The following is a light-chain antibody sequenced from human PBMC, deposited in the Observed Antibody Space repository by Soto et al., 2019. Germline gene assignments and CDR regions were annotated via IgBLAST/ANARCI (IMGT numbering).Light chain of an antibody. V-gene: IGKV1-5*01. CDR3: QQYNSCLT. Sequence: DIQTTQSPSTLSAKKGDRVTIPCRASQSIGRFLAWYQHQPGKAPKLLIYDASTLESGVPSRFSGTGSGTEFTLTFCCLQPDDLGTYSCQQYNSCLTFGGG. CDR2: DAS. J-gene: IGKJ4*01. CDR1: QSIGRF.